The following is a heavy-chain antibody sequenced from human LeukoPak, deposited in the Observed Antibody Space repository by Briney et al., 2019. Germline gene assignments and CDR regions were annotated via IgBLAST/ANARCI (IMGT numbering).Heavy chain of an antibody. CDR1: GFTFSDYH. J-gene: IGHJ4*02. Sequence: GGSLRLSCAVSGFTFSDYHMSGIRQAPGKGLEWVSYISSGGSTISHADSVKGRFTISRDNAENSLYLQMNSLRAEDTAVYYCARRAPAGRCFDYWGQGTLVTVSS. CDR3: ARRAPAGRCFDY. D-gene: IGHD6-13*01. V-gene: IGHV3-11*01. CDR2: ISSGGSTI.